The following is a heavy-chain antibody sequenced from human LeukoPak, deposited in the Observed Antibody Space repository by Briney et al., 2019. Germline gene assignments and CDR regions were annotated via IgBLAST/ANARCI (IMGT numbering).Heavy chain of an antibody. V-gene: IGHV4-39*07. D-gene: IGHD3-22*01. Sequence: SETLSLTCTVSGGSISSSSYYWGWIRQPPGKGLEWIGSIYYSGSTYYNPSLKSRVTISVDTSKNQFSLKLSSVTAADTAVYYCARDSYYDSSGYYYVVNAFDIWGQGTMVTVSS. CDR3: ARDSYYDSSGYYYVVNAFDI. J-gene: IGHJ3*02. CDR2: IYYSGST. CDR1: GGSISSSSYY.